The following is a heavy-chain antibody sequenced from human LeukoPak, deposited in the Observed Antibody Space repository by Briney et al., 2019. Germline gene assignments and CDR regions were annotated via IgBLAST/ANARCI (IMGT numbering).Heavy chain of an antibody. Sequence: GALRLSCAASGFTFSAYAMHWLRQAPGKGLEWVAVISHDSKSEFYADSLKGRLTISRDYSKSTVYLQMNSLRSEDTAVYYCGRAMTRGVIPYWGQGTLVTVSS. J-gene: IGHJ4*02. V-gene: IGHV3-30*04. CDR2: ISHDSKSE. CDR1: GFTFSAYA. CDR3: GRAMTRGVIPY. D-gene: IGHD3-10*01.